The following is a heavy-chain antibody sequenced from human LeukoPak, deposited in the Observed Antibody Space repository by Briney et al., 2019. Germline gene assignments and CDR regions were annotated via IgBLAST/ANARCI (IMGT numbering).Heavy chain of an antibody. V-gene: IGHV3-23*01. Sequence: GGSLRLSCAASGFTFTSSAMSWVRQAPGKGLEWVSVISGSGHTTDYADSVKGRFTVSRDNSKNTLYLQMNSLRAEDTAVYFCAKEPHILTGYYTDYFDSWGQGTLVSVSS. J-gene: IGHJ4*02. CDR3: AKEPHILTGYYTDYFDS. D-gene: IGHD3-9*01. CDR2: ISGSGHTT. CDR1: GFTFTSSA.